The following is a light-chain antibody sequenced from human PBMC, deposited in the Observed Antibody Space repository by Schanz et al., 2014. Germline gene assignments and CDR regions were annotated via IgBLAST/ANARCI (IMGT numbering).Light chain of an antibody. V-gene: IGKV3-15*01. CDR1: QSVTTK. CDR2: GAS. CDR3: QKYNSAPLVT. Sequence: VMTQSPATLSVSAGERATLSCRASQSVTTKIAWYQQKPGQAPRLLIYGASSRATGIPARFSGSGSGTEFTLTISSLQPEDVATYYCQKYNSAPLVTFGPGTKVDIK. J-gene: IGKJ3*01.